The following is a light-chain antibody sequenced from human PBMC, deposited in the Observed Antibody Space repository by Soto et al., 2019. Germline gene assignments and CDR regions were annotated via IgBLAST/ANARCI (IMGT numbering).Light chain of an antibody. Sequence: EIVLTQSPGTLSLSPAERATLSCRASQSVGSSYLAWFQQKPGQAPRLLIYGASSRATGIPDRFSGSGSGTDFTLTISRLEPEDFAVYYCQQYGSSPTWTFGQGTKVEIK. J-gene: IGKJ1*01. CDR1: QSVGSSY. CDR3: QQYGSSPTWT. V-gene: IGKV3-20*01. CDR2: GAS.